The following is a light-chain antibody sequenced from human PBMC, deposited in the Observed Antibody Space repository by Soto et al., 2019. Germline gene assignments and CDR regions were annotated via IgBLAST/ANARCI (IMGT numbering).Light chain of an antibody. Sequence: QSVLTQPASVSGSPGQSITIFCTGTSGDVGGYNYVSWYQHHPGRAPKILIYEVSSRPSWISNRFTGAKSGNTASLTISGLQTEDEADYYCTSYTSSDPLVFGTGTKLTV. CDR3: TSYTSSDPLV. CDR1: SGDVGGYNY. J-gene: IGLJ1*01. CDR2: EVS. V-gene: IGLV2-14*01.